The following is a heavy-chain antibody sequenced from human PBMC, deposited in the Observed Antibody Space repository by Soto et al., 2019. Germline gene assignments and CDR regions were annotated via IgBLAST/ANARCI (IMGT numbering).Heavy chain of an antibody. D-gene: IGHD6-19*01. CDR2: IYYSGST. CDR1: GGSISSYY. CDR3: ARDGRRSSGWHFDY. J-gene: IGHJ4*02. V-gene: IGHV4-59*01. Sequence: SETLSLTCTVSGGSISSYYWSWIRQPPGKGLEWIGYIYYSGSTNYNPSLKSRVTISVDTSKNQFSLKLSSVTAADTAVYYCARDGRRSSGWHFDYWGQGTLVTVSS.